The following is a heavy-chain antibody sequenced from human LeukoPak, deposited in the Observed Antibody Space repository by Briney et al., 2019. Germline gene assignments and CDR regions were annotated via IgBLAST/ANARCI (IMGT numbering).Heavy chain of an antibody. CDR3: ARGYGSGNIDY. V-gene: IGHV1-69*05. Sequence: SVKVSCKASGGTFSSYAISWVRQAPGQGLEWMGGIIPIFGTASYAQKFQGRVTMTRDTSTSTVYMELSSLRSEDTAVYYCARGYGSGNIDYWGQGTLVTVSS. CDR1: GGTFSSYA. CDR2: IIPIFGTA. J-gene: IGHJ4*02. D-gene: IGHD3-10*01.